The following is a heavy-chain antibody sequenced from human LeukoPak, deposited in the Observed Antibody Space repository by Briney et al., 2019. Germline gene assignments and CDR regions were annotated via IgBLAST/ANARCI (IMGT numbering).Heavy chain of an antibody. CDR3: ARDPEYYGSGRAFDY. Sequence: PSETLSLTCTVSGGSISSSSYYWGWIRQPPGKGLEWIGSIYYSGSTYYNPSLKSRVTISVDTSKNQFSLKLSSVTAADTAVYYCARDPEYYGSGRAFDYWGQGTLVTVSS. CDR1: GGSISSSSYY. CDR2: IYYSGST. D-gene: IGHD3-10*01. V-gene: IGHV4-39*07. J-gene: IGHJ4*02.